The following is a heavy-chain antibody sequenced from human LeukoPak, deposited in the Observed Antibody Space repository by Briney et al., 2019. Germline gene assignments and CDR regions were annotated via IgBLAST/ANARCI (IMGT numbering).Heavy chain of an antibody. CDR1: GGSFSGYY. D-gene: IGHD1-26*01. CDR3: ARDGSGSYFRSRRWDYFDY. CDR2: INHSGST. J-gene: IGHJ4*02. V-gene: IGHV4-34*01. Sequence: SETLSLTCAVYGGSFSGYYWSWIRQPPGKGLEWIGEINHSGSTHYNPSLKSRVTISVDTSKNQFSLKLSSVTAADTAVYYCARDGSGSYFRSRRWDYFDYWGQGTLVTVSS.